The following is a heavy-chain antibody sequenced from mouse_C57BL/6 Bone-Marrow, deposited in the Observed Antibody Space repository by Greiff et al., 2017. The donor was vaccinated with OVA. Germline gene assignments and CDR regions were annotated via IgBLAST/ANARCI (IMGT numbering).Heavy chain of an antibody. J-gene: IGHJ4*01. D-gene: IGHD2-4*01. CDR3: ARRYYDYDHSAMDY. CDR1: GYTFTSYW. CDR2: IYPGSGST. Sequence: QVQLQQPGAELVKPGASVKMSCKASGYTFTSYWITWVKQRPGQGLEWIGDIYPGSGSTNYNEKFKSKATLTDDTASSTSYMQLSSLTSEDSAVYYSARRYYDYDHSAMDYWGQGTSVTGSS. V-gene: IGHV1-55*01.